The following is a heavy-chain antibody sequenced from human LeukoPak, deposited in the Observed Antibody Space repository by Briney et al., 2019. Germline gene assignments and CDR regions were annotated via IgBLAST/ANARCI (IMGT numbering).Heavy chain of an antibody. CDR2: ISGSGGST. CDR1: GFTFSSHW. V-gene: IGHV3-23*01. Sequence: GGSLRLSCAASGFTFSSHWMHWVRQVPGKGLEWVSAISGSGGSTYYADSVKGRFTISRDNSKNTLYLQINSLRAEDTALYYCAKLPPSSGGPIEDYWGQGTLVTVSS. J-gene: IGHJ4*02. CDR3: AKLPPSSGGPIEDY. D-gene: IGHD3-22*01.